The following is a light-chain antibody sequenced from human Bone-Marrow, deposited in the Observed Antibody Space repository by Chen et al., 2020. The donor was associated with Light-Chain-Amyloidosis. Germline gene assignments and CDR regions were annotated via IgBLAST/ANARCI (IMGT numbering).Light chain of an antibody. CDR2: EVS. CDR3: SSYAGPTGVV. Sequence: QSALTQPPSASGSPGQSVTISCTGTSSDVGGYNYVSWYQQHPGKAPKLMIYEVSKRPSGVPGRFSGSKSGNTASLTVSGLQAEDEADYYCSSYAGPTGVVFGGGTKLTVL. V-gene: IGLV2-8*01. J-gene: IGLJ2*01. CDR1: SSDVGGYNY.